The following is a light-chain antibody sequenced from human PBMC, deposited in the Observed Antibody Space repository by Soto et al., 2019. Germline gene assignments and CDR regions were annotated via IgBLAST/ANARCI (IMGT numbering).Light chain of an antibody. Sequence: EIVMTQSPATLSVSPGDRAALSCRASQSVGSNLAWYQQKPGQAPRLLIYGASTRATGIPARFSGSGSGTESTLTLSSLQSEDFAIYFCQQYNNWPPDRTFGQGTKVEIK. CDR3: QQYNNWPPDRT. CDR2: GAS. V-gene: IGKV3-15*01. CDR1: QSVGSN. J-gene: IGKJ1*01.